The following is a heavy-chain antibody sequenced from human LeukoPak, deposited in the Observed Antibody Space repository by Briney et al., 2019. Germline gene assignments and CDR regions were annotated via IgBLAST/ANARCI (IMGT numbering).Heavy chain of an antibody. J-gene: IGHJ4*02. V-gene: IGHV4-34*01. D-gene: IGHD3-22*01. CDR3: ARGYYDSSGYYYFDY. CDR2: IDHSGST. Sequence: SETLSLTCAVYGGSFSGYYWSWIRQPPEKGLEWIGEIDHSGSTNYNPSLKSRVTISVDTSKNQFSLKLSSVTAADTAVYYCARGYYDSSGYYYFDYWGQGTLVTVSS. CDR1: GGSFSGYY.